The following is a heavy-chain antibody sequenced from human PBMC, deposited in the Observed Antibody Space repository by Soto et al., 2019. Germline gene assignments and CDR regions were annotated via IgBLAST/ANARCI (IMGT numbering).Heavy chain of an antibody. CDR2: IIPIFGTA. CDR1: GGTFSSYA. D-gene: IGHD6-6*01. V-gene: IGHV1-69*13. J-gene: IGHJ6*02. Sequence: EASVKVSCKASGGTFSSYAISWVRQAPGQGLEWMGGIIPIFGTANYAQKFQGRVTITADESTSTAYMELSSLRSEDTAVYYCASYVGQLVVGYYYYGMDVWGQGTTVTVSS. CDR3: ASYVGQLVVGYYYYGMDV.